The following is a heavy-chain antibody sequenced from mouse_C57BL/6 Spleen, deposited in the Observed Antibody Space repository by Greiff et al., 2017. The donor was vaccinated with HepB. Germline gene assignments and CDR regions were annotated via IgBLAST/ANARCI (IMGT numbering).Heavy chain of an antibody. CDR1: GYTFTSYG. CDR2: IYPRSGNT. V-gene: IGHV1-81*01. CDR3: ARGYYGSSYDWYFDV. Sequence: QVHVKQSGAELARPGASVKLSCKASGYTFTSYGISWVKQRTGQGLEWIGEIYPRSGNTYYNEKFKGKATLTADKSSSTAYMELRSLTSEDSAVYFCARGYYGSSYDWYFDVWGTGTTVTVSS. J-gene: IGHJ1*03. D-gene: IGHD1-1*01.